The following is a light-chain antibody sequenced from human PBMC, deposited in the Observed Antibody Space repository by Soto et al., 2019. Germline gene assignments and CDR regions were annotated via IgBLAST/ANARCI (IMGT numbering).Light chain of an antibody. CDR1: QSFSSSY. V-gene: IGKV3-20*01. CDR3: QQYGRSPWT. CDR2: DAS. Sequence: EIVLTQSPGTLSLSPGEGATLSCRASQSFSSSYLAWYQQKPGQAPRLLIYDASSRATGIPDRFSGSGSGTDFTLTISRLEPEDFAVYYCQQYGRSPWTFGQGTKVEIK. J-gene: IGKJ1*01.